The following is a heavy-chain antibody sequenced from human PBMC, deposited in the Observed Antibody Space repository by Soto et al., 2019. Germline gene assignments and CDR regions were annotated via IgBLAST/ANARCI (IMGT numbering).Heavy chain of an antibody. Sequence: SETLSLTCTVSGGSISSYYWSWIRQPPGKGLEWIGYIYYSGSTNYNPSLKSRVTISVDTSKNQFSLKLSSVTAADTAVYYCARDYRPYYGSGSLNWFDPWGQGTLVTVSS. V-gene: IGHV4-59*01. CDR1: GGSISSYY. CDR2: IYYSGST. J-gene: IGHJ5*02. D-gene: IGHD3-10*01. CDR3: ARDYRPYYGSGSLNWFDP.